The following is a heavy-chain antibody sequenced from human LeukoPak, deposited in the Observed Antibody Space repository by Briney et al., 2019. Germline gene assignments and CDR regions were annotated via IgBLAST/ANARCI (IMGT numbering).Heavy chain of an antibody. V-gene: IGHV3-30-3*01. CDR1: GFTFSSYA. Sequence: GGSLRLSCAASGFTFSSYAMHWVRQAPGKGLEWVAVISYDGSNKYYADSVKGRFTISRDNSKNTLYLQMNSLRAEDTAVYYCARVGYCSHDGCYSHGMDVWGQGTTVTVSS. CDR3: ARVGYCSHDGCYSHGMDV. J-gene: IGHJ6*02. D-gene: IGHD2-8*01. CDR2: ISYDGSNK.